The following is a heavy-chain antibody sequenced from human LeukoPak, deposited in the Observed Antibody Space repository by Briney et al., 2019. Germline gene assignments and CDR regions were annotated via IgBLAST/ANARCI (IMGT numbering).Heavy chain of an antibody. J-gene: IGHJ4*02. Sequence: SETLSPTCAVSGYAISSGYHWGWVRQSPGKGREWIGSIYHSGSTYYNPSLKSRVTISVDTSKNQFSLKLSSVTAADTAVYYCARVVRGSGFDYWGQGTLVTVSS. CDR3: ARVVRGSGFDY. V-gene: IGHV4-38-2*01. D-gene: IGHD3-10*02. CDR2: IYHSGST. CDR1: GYAISSGYH.